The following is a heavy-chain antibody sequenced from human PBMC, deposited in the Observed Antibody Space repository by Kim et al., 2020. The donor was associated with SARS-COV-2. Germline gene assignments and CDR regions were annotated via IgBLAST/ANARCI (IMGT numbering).Heavy chain of an antibody. Sequence: GGSLRLSCAASGFTFSSYAMSWVRQAPGKGLEWVSAISGSGGSTYYADSVKGRFTISRDNSKNTLYLQMNSLRAEDTAVYYCAKDGGLLWFGENYGMDVWGQGTTVTVSS. CDR2: ISGSGGST. V-gene: IGHV3-23*01. CDR3: AKDGGLLWFGENYGMDV. CDR1: GFTFSSYA. D-gene: IGHD3-10*01. J-gene: IGHJ6*02.